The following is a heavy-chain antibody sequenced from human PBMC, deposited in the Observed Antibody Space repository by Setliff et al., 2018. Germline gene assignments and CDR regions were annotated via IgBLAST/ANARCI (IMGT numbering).Heavy chain of an antibody. CDR2: ISYSSGSI. Sequence: PGGSLRLSCAASGFTFSIYSMNWVRQAPGKGLEWVAHISYSSGSISYADSVKGRFTISRDNAKNSLYLQMNSLRAEDTAVYYCARDGLDWLSDYYYYYYMDVWGKGTTVTVSS. J-gene: IGHJ6*03. CDR1: GFTFSIYS. V-gene: IGHV3-48*01. D-gene: IGHD3-9*01. CDR3: ARDGLDWLSDYYYYYYMDV.